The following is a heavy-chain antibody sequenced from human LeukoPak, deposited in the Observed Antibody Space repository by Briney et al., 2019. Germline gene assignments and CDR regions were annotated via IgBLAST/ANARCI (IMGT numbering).Heavy chain of an antibody. V-gene: IGHV4-59*01. CDR2: IYYSGST. D-gene: IGHD3-22*01. CDR3: ARTLITSPYYYYGMDV. J-gene: IGHJ6*02. CDR1: GGSISSYY. Sequence: SETLSLTCTVSGGSISSYYWSWIRQPPGKGLEWIGYIYYSGSTNYNPSLKSRVTISVDTSKNQFSLKLSSVTAADTAVYYCARTLITSPYYYYGMDVWGQGTTVTVSS.